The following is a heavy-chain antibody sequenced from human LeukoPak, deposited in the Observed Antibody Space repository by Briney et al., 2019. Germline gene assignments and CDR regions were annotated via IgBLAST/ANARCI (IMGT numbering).Heavy chain of an antibody. D-gene: IGHD2-15*01. CDR1: GGSISSSSYY. V-gene: IGHV4-61*05. J-gene: IGHJ4*02. CDR3: ARGTIPVGSGVPQFDC. CDR2: IYYSGRT. Sequence: SETLSLTCTVSGGSISSSSYYWSWIRQPPGKGLEWIGYIYYSGRTNYNPSLKSRVTISVDTSKNQFSLRLSSVTAADTAVYYCARGTIPVGSGVPQFDCWGQGTLVTVSS.